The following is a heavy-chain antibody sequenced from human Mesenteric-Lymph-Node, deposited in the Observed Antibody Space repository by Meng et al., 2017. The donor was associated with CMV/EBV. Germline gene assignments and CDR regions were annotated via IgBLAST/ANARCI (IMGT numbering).Heavy chain of an antibody. V-gene: IGHV3-7*01. CDR2: IKQDGTET. D-gene: IGHD3-10*01. J-gene: IGHJ6*02. CDR3: ARALWFGLYGMDV. Sequence: GGSLRLSCAASGFSFSHYWMSWVRQAPGKGLEWVANIKQDGTETYYVDSVKGRFTISRDNARNSLHLQMNSLRVEDTSVFYCARALWFGLYGMDVWGQGTTVTVSS. CDR1: GFSFSHYW.